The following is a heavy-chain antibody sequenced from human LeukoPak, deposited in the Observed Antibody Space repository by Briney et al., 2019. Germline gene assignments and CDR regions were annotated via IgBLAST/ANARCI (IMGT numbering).Heavy chain of an antibody. D-gene: IGHD6-13*01. Sequence: GGSLRLSCAASGFTFSSYAMHWVRQAPGKGLEWVAVISYDGSNKYYADSVKGRFTISRDNSKNTLYLQMNSLRAEDTAVYYCARDESDSTFFDYWGQGTLVTVSS. CDR1: GFTFSSYA. V-gene: IGHV3-30-3*01. CDR2: ISYDGSNK. J-gene: IGHJ4*02. CDR3: ARDESDSTFFDY.